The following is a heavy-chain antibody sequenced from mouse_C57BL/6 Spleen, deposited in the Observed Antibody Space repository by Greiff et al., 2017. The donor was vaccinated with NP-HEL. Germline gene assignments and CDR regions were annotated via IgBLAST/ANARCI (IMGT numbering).Heavy chain of an antibody. D-gene: IGHD2-2*01. CDR3: ARRGYDCFDY. V-gene: IGHV5-6*01. Sequence: EVKLMESGGDLVKPGGSLKLSCAASGFTFSSYGMSWVRQTPDKRLEWVATISSGGSYTYYPDSVKGRFTISRDNAKNTLYLQMSSLKSEDTAMYYCARRGYDCFDYWGQGTTLTVSS. J-gene: IGHJ2*01. CDR1: GFTFSSYG. CDR2: ISSGGSYT.